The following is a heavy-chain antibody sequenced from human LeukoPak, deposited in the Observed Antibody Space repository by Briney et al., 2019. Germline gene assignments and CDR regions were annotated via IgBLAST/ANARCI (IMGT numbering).Heavy chain of an antibody. CDR2: IGTAGDT. V-gene: IGHV3-13*01. D-gene: IGHD6-13*01. Sequence: GGSLRLSCAASGFTFSSYDMHWVRQATGKGLDWVSAIGTAGDTYYPGSVKGRFTISRENAKNSLYLQMNSLRAGDTAVYYCARGGYSSSWESYSYYMDVWGKGTTVTVSS. CDR3: ARGGYSSSWESYSYYMDV. J-gene: IGHJ6*03. CDR1: GFTFSSYD.